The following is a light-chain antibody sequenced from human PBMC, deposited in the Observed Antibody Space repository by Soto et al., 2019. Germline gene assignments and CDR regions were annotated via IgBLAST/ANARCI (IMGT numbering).Light chain of an antibody. J-gene: IGKJ1*01. CDR2: AVS. CDR1: QSVSGNY. Sequence: EVVLTQSPGTLSLSPGERATLSCWASQSVSGNYLAWHQQKPGQAPRLLIYAVSRRATGLPDRFSGSGSGTDFTLTISRLEPEDFAVYYCQHYGRSPWTFGQGTKVEIK. CDR3: QHYGRSPWT. V-gene: IGKV3-20*01.